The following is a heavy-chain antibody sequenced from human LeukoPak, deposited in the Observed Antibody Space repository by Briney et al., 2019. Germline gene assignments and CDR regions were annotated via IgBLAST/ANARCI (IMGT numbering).Heavy chain of an antibody. J-gene: IGHJ6*02. D-gene: IGHD6-13*01. CDR2: ISGSGGST. CDR1: GFTFSSYA. CDR3: AKVVGTPPYYYYGMDV. V-gene: IGHV3-23*01. Sequence: GGSLRLSCAASGFTFSSYAMSWVRQAPGKGLEWVSAISGSGGSTYYADSVKGRFTTSRDNSKNTLYLQMNSLRAEDTAVYYCAKVVGTPPYYYYGMDVWGQGTTATVSS.